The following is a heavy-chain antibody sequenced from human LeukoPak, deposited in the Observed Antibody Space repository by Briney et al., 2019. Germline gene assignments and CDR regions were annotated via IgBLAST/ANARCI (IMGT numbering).Heavy chain of an antibody. Sequence: PSETLSLTCTVSGGSISSCYWSWIRQPPGKGLEWIGYIYYSGSTNYNPSLKSRVTISVDTSKNQFSLKLSSVTAADTAVYYCAREAYDSSGNWFDPWGQGTLVTVSS. D-gene: IGHD3-22*01. V-gene: IGHV4-59*01. CDR1: GGSISSCY. J-gene: IGHJ5*02. CDR3: AREAYDSSGNWFDP. CDR2: IYYSGST.